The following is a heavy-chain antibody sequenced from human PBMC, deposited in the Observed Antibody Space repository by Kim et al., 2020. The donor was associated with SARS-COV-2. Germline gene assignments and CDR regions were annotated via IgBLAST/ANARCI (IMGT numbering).Heavy chain of an antibody. CDR2: ISSSGSTI. V-gene: IGHV3-48*03. Sequence: GGSLRLSCAASGFTFSSYEMNWVRQAPGKGLEWVSYISSSGSTIYYADSVKGRFTISRDNAKNSLYLQMNSLRAEDTAVYYCARAVRRITIFGVGVGYYFDYWGQGTLVPVSS. D-gene: IGHD3-3*01. J-gene: IGHJ4*02. CDR3: ARAVRRITIFGVGVGYYFDY. CDR1: GFTFSSYE.